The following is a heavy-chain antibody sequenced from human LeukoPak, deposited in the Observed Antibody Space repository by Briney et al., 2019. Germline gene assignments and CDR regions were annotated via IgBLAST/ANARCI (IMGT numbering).Heavy chain of an antibody. CDR2: INHSGST. D-gene: IGHD2-2*01. V-gene: IGHV4-34*01. CDR3: TRVIVVVPAAMPPSFYYYYYGMDV. Sequence: SETLSLSCAVYGGSFSGYYWSCIRQPAGKGLEWSGEINHSGSTNYNPSLKSRVTISVDTSKNQFSLKLSSVTAADTAVYYCTRVIVVVPAAMPPSFYYYYYGMDVWGQGTTVTVSS. CDR1: GGSFSGYY. J-gene: IGHJ6*02.